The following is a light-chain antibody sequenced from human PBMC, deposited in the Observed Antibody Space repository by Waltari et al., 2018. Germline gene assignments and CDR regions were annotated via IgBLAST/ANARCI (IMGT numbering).Light chain of an antibody. J-gene: IGLJ1*01. CDR3: VGWDGSLRAYV. CDR1: SANIGHDH. Sequence: QPLLTQPPSASGTPGQRVTISCSGSSANIGHDHVYWYQQLPGKAPKILTENEVQRPSGVPNRFSGSKSGTSASLAISGLRSEDEADYYCVGWDGSLRAYVFGTGTMLTVL. CDR2: NEV. V-gene: IGLV1-47*01.